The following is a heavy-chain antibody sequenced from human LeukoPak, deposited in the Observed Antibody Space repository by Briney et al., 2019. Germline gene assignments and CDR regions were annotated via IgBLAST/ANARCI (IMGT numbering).Heavy chain of an antibody. D-gene: IGHD3-3*01. J-gene: IGHJ3*02. CDR2: IYYSGST. V-gene: IGHV4-31*03. Sequence: SETLSLTCTVSGGSISSGGYYWSWIRQHPGKGLEWIGYIYYSGSTYYNPSLKSRVTISVDTSKNQFSLKLSSVTAADTAVYYCARRVRDAFDIWGQGTMVTVSS. CDR1: GGSISSGGYY. CDR3: ARRVRDAFDI.